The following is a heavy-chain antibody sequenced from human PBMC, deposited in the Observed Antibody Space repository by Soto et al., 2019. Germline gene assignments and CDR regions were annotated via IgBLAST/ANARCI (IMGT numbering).Heavy chain of an antibody. CDR3: AGYGDYDAGYDY. D-gene: IGHD4-17*01. J-gene: IGHJ4*02. V-gene: IGHV1-69*13. Sequence: SVKVSCKASGGTFSSYAISWVRQAPGQGLEWMGGIIPIFGTANYAQKFQGRVTITADESTSTAYMELSSLRSEDTAVYYCAGYGDYDAGYDYWGQGTLVTVSS. CDR2: IIPIFGTA. CDR1: GGTFSSYA.